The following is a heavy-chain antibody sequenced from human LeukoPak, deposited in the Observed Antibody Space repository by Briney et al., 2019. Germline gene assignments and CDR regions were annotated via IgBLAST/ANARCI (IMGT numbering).Heavy chain of an antibody. D-gene: IGHD3-9*01. CDR3: ASNYDILTGYHIHGAFDI. V-gene: IGHV5-51*01. J-gene: IGHJ3*02. CDR1: GYSFTSYW. CDR2: IYPGDSDT. Sequence: GESLKISCKGSGYSFTSYWIGWVRQMPGKGLEWMGIIYPGDSDTRYSPSFQGQVTISADKSISTAYLQWSSLKASDTAMYYCASNYDILTGYHIHGAFDIWGQGTMVTVSS.